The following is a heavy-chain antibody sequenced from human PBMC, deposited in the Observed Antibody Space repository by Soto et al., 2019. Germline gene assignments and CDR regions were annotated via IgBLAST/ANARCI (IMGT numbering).Heavy chain of an antibody. Sequence: QVQLVQSGAEVKKPGSSVKVSCKASGVTFSSYTISWVRQAPGQGLEWMGRIIPILGIANYAKKFQGRVKITADKSTSTAYMELSSLRSEDTAVYYCAREEYYYGSGAFFDYWGQGTLVTVSS. J-gene: IGHJ4*02. D-gene: IGHD3-10*01. CDR3: AREEYYYGSGAFFDY. V-gene: IGHV1-69*08. CDR2: IIPILGIA. CDR1: GVTFSSYT.